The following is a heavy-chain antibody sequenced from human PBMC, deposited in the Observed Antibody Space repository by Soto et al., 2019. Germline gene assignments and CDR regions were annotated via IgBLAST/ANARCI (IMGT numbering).Heavy chain of an antibody. V-gene: IGHV1-18*01. CDR2: ISAYNGNT. D-gene: IGHD3-16*02. J-gene: IGHJ4*02. CDR1: GYTFTSYG. Sequence: QVQLVQSGAEVKKPGASVKVSCKASGYTFTSYGISWVRQAPGQGLEWMGWISAYNGNTNYAQKLQGRVTMTTDTSTSTAYMELRSLRSDDTAVYYCARDLWRYYDYVWGSYRLPDYWGQGTLVTVSS. CDR3: ARDLWRYYDYVWGSYRLPDY.